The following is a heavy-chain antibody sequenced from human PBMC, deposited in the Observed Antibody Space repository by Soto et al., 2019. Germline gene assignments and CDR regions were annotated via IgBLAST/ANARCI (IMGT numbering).Heavy chain of an antibody. CDR1: GYTFTSYG. Sequence: ASVKVSCKASGYTFTSYGISWVRQAPGQGLEWMGWISAYNGNTNYAQKLQGRVTMTTDTSTSTAYMGLRSLRSDDTAVYYCARDPDIVVVPAAALTHDNWFDPWGQGTLVTVSS. J-gene: IGHJ5*02. CDR3: ARDPDIVVVPAAALTHDNWFDP. V-gene: IGHV1-18*01. D-gene: IGHD2-2*01. CDR2: ISAYNGNT.